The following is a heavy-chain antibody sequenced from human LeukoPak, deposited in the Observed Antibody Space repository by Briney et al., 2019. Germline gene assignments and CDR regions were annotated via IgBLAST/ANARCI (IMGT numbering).Heavy chain of an antibody. CDR3: ASHVSTVTTLWGRDAFDI. CDR1: GFTFSSYG. V-gene: IGHV3-30*02. D-gene: IGHD4-17*01. CDR2: IRYDGSNK. Sequence: GGSLRLSCAASGFTFSSYGMHWVRQAPGKGLEWVAFIRYDGSNKYYADSVKGRFTISRDNSKNTLYLQMNSLRAEDTAVYYCASHVSTVTTLWGRDAFDIWGQGTMVTVSS. J-gene: IGHJ3*02.